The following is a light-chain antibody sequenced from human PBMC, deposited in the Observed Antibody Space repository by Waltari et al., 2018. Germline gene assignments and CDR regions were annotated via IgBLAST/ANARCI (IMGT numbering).Light chain of an antibody. CDR3: LSYDTSLRAV. CDR2: QNS. CDR1: RSNIGDDF. J-gene: IGLJ6*01. V-gene: IGLV1-51*01. Sequence: QSVVTQPPSVSGAPGQRVTISCTGSRSNIGDDFVSWYQQIPGTTPKLLIFQNSKRSSGVSDRFSGSKSDISATLTISGLQTEDEADYYCLSYDTSLRAVFGSGTRVTVL.